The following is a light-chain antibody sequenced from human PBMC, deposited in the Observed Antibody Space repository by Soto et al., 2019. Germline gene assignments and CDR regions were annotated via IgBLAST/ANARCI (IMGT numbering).Light chain of an antibody. Sequence: EIILTQSPDTLSLSPWERATLSCRASQTVSSNYLAWCQQRPGQAPSLLIYGASTRAAGIPERLRCRGYGSECHLTISSLPSEDLAVYSCQQYNNWSFGQGTRLEIK. J-gene: IGKJ5*01. CDR1: QTVSSN. CDR3: QQYNNWS. V-gene: IGKV3D-15*01. CDR2: GAS.